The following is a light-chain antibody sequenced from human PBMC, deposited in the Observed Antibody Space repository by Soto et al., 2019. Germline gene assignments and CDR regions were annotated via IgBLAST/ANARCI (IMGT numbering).Light chain of an antibody. V-gene: IGKV3-15*01. CDR1: QSVRTN. CDR3: QQYNEWPRT. J-gene: IGKJ2*01. Sequence: ETVMTQSPATLSVSPGERVTLSCRASQSVRTNLVWYQQSPGQPPRLLIYGASDRVAGVPDRFCGSGSGTDFTLTISGLQSEDCAVYYCQQYNEWPRTFGQGTKLEIK. CDR2: GAS.